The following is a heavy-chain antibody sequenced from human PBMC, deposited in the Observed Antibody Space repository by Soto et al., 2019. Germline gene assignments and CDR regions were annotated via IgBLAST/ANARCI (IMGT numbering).Heavy chain of an antibody. CDR3: ARDITFDY. J-gene: IGHJ4*02. CDR1: GGTIRSSF. V-gene: IGHV4-59*01. CDR2: IYYSGST. Sequence: SATLSLTCPFAGGTIRSSFSSSTLTPPGKGLEWVGYIYYSGSTTYNHSLKRSVTISVDTSKNQFSLKLSSVTAADTAVYYCARDITFDYWGQRTLITVS. D-gene: IGHD1-20*01.